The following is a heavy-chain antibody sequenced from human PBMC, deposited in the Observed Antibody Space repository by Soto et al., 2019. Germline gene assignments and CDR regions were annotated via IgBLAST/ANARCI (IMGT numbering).Heavy chain of an antibody. J-gene: IGHJ5*02. CDR2: INHSGST. CDR3: ARAEGRLLWFGELVRVPNWFYP. V-gene: IGHV4-34*01. Sequence: QVQLQQWGAGLLKPSETLSLTCAVYGGSFSGYYWSWIRQPPGKGLEWIGEINHSGSTNYNPSLKSRVSISVDTSKDQFSLKLSSVTAADTAVYYCARAEGRLLWFGELVRVPNWFYPWGQGTLVTVSS. CDR1: GGSFSGYY. D-gene: IGHD3-10*01.